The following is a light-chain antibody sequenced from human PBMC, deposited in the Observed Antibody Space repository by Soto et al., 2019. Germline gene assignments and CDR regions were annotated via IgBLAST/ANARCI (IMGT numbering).Light chain of an antibody. Sequence: ESVLTQSPGTLSLSPGEKATLSCRASQSVSSSYLAWYQQKPGQAPRLLIYGASSRATGIPDRFSGSGYGTDFTLTVSRLEPEDFAVYYCQQFGSSSWTFGQGPKVEIK. CDR3: QQFGSSSWT. V-gene: IGKV3-20*01. CDR2: GAS. CDR1: QSVSSSY. J-gene: IGKJ1*01.